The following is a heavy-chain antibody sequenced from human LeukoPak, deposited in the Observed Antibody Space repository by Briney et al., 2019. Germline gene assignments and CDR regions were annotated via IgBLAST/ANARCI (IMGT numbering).Heavy chain of an antibody. J-gene: IGHJ5*02. V-gene: IGHV4-4*07. CDR3: AREPMVRGVINP. Sequence: WIRQPAGRRLESLRRISRSATTNSNPSPASRVTVPVDTSTNQFSLKPTSTPASNTAVYYCAREPMVRGVINPWGQGALVTVS. CDR2: ISRSATT. D-gene: IGHD3-10*01.